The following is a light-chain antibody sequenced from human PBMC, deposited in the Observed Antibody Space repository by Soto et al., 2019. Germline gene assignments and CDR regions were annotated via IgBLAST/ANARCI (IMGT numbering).Light chain of an antibody. V-gene: IGLV4-69*01. CDR1: SGHSSNV. CDR2: VTNDGSH. CDR3: QTWATPIGV. Sequence: QLVLTQSPSASASLGASVKLTCTLSSGHSSNVIAWHQQQPVKGPRYLMKVTNDGSHIKGDGIPDRFSGSSSGAERYLTISSLQSEDEADYYCQTWATPIGVFGGGTKLTDL. J-gene: IGLJ2*01.